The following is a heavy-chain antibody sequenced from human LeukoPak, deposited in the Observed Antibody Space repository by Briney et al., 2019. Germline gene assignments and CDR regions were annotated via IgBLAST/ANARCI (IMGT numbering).Heavy chain of an antibody. CDR3: AKGVLGRTQSVSAGLDF. V-gene: IGHV3-30*18. CDR2: ISYDGANK. CDR1: GFTFSDYG. Sequence: PGGSLRLSCAASGFTFSDYGMHWVRQAPGKGLEWVAVISYDGANKYYADSVKGRSTISRDNSRNTLYLQLNSLRPEDTAAYYCAKGVLGRTQSVSAGLDFWGQGTLVTVSS. D-gene: IGHD7-27*01. J-gene: IGHJ4*02.